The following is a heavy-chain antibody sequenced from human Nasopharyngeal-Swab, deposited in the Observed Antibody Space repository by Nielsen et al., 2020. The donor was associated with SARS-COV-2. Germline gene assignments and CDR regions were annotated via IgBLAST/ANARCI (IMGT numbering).Heavy chain of an antibody. J-gene: IGHJ6*03. CDR3: AKGRVTIFGVVIIDYYYYMDV. CDR2: ISYDGNYK. D-gene: IGHD3-3*01. Sequence: GESLKISCAASGLTFSSYGMHWVRQAPGKGLEWVAVISYDGNYKYYADSVRGRFTISRDNSKNTLFLQMNSLRAEDTAVYYCAKGRVTIFGVVIIDYYYYMDVWGKGTTVTVSS. CDR1: GLTFSSYG. V-gene: IGHV3-30*18.